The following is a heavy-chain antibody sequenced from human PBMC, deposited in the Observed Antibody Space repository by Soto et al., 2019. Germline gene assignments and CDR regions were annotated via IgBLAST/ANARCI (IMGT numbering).Heavy chain of an antibody. CDR1: GFTFSSYG. V-gene: IGHV3-30*18. Sequence: QVQLVESGGGVVQPGRSLRLSCAASGFTFSSYGMHWVRQAPGKGLEWVAVISYDGSNKYYADSVKGRFTISRDNSKNTLYLQMNSLRAEDTAVYYCAKDLGSWFHYFDSWGQGTLVTVSS. J-gene: IGHJ4*02. CDR2: ISYDGSNK. D-gene: IGHD6-13*01. CDR3: AKDLGSWFHYFDS.